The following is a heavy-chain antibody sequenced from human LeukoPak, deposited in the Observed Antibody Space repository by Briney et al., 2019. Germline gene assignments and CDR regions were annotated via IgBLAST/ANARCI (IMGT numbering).Heavy chain of an antibody. J-gene: IGHJ4*02. CDR2: INHSGST. D-gene: IGHD3-22*01. CDR3: ARGRGDSSGYYYFDY. V-gene: IGHV4-34*01. CDR1: GGSFSGYY. Sequence: SETLSLTCAVYGGSFSGYYWSWIRQPPGKGLEWIGEINHSGSTNYNPSLKSRVTISVDTSKNQFSLKLSSVTAADTAVYYCARGRGDSSGYYYFDYWGQGTLVTVSS.